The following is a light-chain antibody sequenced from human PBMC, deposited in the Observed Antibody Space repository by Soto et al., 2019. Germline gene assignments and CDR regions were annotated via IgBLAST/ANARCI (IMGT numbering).Light chain of an antibody. J-gene: IGKJ3*01. Sequence: DMQMTQSPSSVSASVGDRVTITCRASQGISGWLAWYQQKPGKAPKLLIYAASTLQSGVPSRFSGSGSGTDFTLTISSLQPEDFATYYCQQASSFLFTCGPGTKVDIK. CDR1: QGISGW. CDR3: QQASSFLFT. CDR2: AAS. V-gene: IGKV1-12*02.